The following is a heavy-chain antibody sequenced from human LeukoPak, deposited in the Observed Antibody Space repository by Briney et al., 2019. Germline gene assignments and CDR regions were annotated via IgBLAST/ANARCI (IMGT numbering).Heavy chain of an antibody. V-gene: IGHV1-24*01. CDR1: GYTLTELS. J-gene: IGHJ4*02. Sequence: ASMKVSCKVSGYTLTELSMHWVRQAPGKGLEWMGGFDPEDGETIYAQKFQGRVTMTEDTSTDTAYMELSSLRSEDTAVYYCATDSEYQLLFDYWGRGTLVTVSS. CDR2: FDPEDGET. D-gene: IGHD2-2*01. CDR3: ATDSEYQLLFDY.